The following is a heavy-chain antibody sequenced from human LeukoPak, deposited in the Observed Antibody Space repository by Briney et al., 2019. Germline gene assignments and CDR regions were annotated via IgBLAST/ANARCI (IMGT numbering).Heavy chain of an antibody. V-gene: IGHV4-59*01. CDR1: GGSMSYYY. J-gene: IGHJ5*02. CDR2: IYYTGST. D-gene: IGHD3-9*01. CDR3: ARGGTDNDILSFDP. Sequence: SETLSLTCTVSGGSMSYYYWTWIRQSPGKGLEWIGQIYYTGSTYYNPSLKRRVTISVDTSRNQFSLNLTSVTAADTAVYYCARGGTDNDILSFDPWGQGTLVTVSS.